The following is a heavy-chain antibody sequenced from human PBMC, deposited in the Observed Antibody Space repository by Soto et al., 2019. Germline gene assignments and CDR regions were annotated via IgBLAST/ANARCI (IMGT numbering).Heavy chain of an antibody. V-gene: IGHV3-33*01. D-gene: IGHD3-10*01. J-gene: IGHJ6*02. CDR2: IWYDGSNK. CDR1: GFTFSSYG. CDR3: ARDTGITMVRGVTDGMDV. Sequence: QVQLVESGGGVVQPGRSLRLSCAASGFTFSSYGMHWVRQAPGKGLEWVAVIWYDGSNKYYADSVKGRFTISRDNSKNTLYLQMSSLRAEDTAVYYCARDTGITMVRGVTDGMDVWGQGTTVTVSS.